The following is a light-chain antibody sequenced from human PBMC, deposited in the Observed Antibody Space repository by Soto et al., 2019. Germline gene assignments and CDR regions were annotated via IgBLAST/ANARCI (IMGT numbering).Light chain of an antibody. CDR3: QSYDSSLSGFVV. V-gene: IGLV1-40*01. CDR1: SSNIGAGYD. Sequence: VLTQPPSVSGAPGQRVTISCTGSSSNIGAGYDVHWYQQLPGTAPKLLIYGNSNRPSGVPDRFSGSKSGTSASLAITGLQAEDEADYYCQSYDSSLSGFVVFGGGTKLTVL. CDR2: GNS. J-gene: IGLJ2*01.